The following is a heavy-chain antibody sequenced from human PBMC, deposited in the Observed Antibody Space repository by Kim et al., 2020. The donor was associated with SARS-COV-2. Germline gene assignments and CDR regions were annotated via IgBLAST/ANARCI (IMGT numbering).Heavy chain of an antibody. Sequence: ASVKVSCKASGYTFTSYYMHWVRQAPGQGLEWMGIINPSGGSTSYAQKFQGRVTMTRDTSTSTVFMELSSLRSEDTAVYYCARGDDSSGYYSRGYYYYGMDVGGQGTTVTVSS. V-gene: IGHV1-46*03. CDR2: INPSGGST. D-gene: IGHD3-22*01. CDR1: GYTFTSYY. CDR3: ARGDDSSGYYSRGYYYYGMDV. J-gene: IGHJ6*02.